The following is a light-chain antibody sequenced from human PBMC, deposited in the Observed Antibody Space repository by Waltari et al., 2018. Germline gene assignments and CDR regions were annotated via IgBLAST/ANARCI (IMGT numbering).Light chain of an antibody. Sequence: EIALTQSPATSSLSPGVTVTLPCRASQGIRRYLAWYQQKPGQAPRLLIYDASNRATGIPARFSGGGSGTDFTLTISSLAPEDFAVYYCQQHSSMAPTFGQGTKVEIK. CDR3: QQHSSMAPT. CDR1: QGIRRY. J-gene: IGKJ1*01. CDR2: DAS. V-gene: IGKV3-11*01.